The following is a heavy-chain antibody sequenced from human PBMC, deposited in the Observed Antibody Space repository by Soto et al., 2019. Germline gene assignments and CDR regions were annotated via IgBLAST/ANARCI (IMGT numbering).Heavy chain of an antibody. CDR2: ISPYNGDT. CDR1: GYTFTLFG. V-gene: IGHV1-18*01. J-gene: IGHJ4*02. D-gene: IGHD2-2*02. Sequence: QVQLEQSGAEVKKPGASVKVSCTTSGYTFTLFGITWVRQAPGQGLEWMGWISPYNGDTKYAEKLEGRVTLTTDTSTDTAYMELTSLTSDDTAEYYCARGGQYRYFDYWGQGTLVTVSS. CDR3: ARGGQYRYFDY.